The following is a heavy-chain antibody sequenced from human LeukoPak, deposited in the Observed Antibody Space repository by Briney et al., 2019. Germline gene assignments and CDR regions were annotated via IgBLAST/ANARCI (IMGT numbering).Heavy chain of an antibody. J-gene: IGHJ4*02. CDR2: IYTSGST. V-gene: IGHV4-4*07. CDR3: AREPYYDFWSGYSHFDY. Sequence: SETLSLTCTVSGGSISSYYWSWTRQPAGKGLEWIGRIYTSGSTNYNPSLKSRVTMSVDTSKNQFSLKLSSVTAADTAVYYCAREPYYDFWSGYSHFDYWGQGTLVTVSS. D-gene: IGHD3-3*01. CDR1: GGSISSYY.